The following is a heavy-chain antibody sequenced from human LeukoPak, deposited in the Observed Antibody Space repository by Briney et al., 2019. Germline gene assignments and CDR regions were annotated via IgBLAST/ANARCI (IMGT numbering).Heavy chain of an antibody. CDR1: GGSISSYY. CDR3: ARVFLDYGYFDY. Sequence: SETLSLTCTVSGGSISSYYWSWIRQPPGKGLEWIGYIYYSGSTNYNPSLKSRVTISVDTSKNQFSLKLSSVTAADTAVYYCARVFLDYGYFDYWGQGTLVTVSS. J-gene: IGHJ4*02. CDR2: IYYSGST. D-gene: IGHD4-17*01. V-gene: IGHV4-59*01.